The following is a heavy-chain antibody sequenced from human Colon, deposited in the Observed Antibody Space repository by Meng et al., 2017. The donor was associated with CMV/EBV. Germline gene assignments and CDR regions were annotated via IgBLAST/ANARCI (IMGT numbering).Heavy chain of an antibody. Sequence: ASVKVSCKASGYTFTGHYIHWVRQAPGQGLEWMGWINPNNGGRNFAQQFQGRVSMTRDTSINTAFMELTGLTSDDTAVYYCARGDLTTLFSYYYGMDLWGQGTTVTVSS. CDR3: ARGDLTTLFSYYYGMDL. V-gene: IGHV1-2*02. J-gene: IGHJ6*02. D-gene: IGHD1-14*01. CDR2: INPNNGGR. CDR1: GYTFTGHY.